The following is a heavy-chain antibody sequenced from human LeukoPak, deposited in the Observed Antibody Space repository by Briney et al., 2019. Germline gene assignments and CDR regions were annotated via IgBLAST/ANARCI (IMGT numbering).Heavy chain of an antibody. CDR2: ISSSSSTI. Sequence: GSLRLSCAASGFTFSSYSMNWVRQAPGKGLEWVSYISSSSSTIYYADSVKGRFTISRDNAKNTLYLQMDSLRAEDTAVYYCARSNYYDSSGGAFDIWGQGTMVTVSS. CDR3: ARSNYYDSSGGAFDI. D-gene: IGHD3-22*01. V-gene: IGHV3-48*01. CDR1: GFTFSSYS. J-gene: IGHJ3*02.